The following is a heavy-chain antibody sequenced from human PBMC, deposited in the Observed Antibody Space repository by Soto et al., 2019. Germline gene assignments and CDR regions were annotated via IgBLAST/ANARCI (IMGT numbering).Heavy chain of an antibody. J-gene: IGHJ6*03. Sequence: QVQLVQSGAEVKKPGASVKVSCKASGYTFTSYAMHWVRQAPGQRLEWMGWINAGNGNTKYSQKFQGRVTITRDTSARTAYMEQSSLRSEDTAVYYCARGVRVVPAAQQVYYYYYYMDVWGKVTTVTVSS. V-gene: IGHV1-3*01. CDR1: GYTFTSYA. CDR2: INAGNGNT. CDR3: ARGVRVVPAAQQVYYYYYYMDV. D-gene: IGHD2-2*01.